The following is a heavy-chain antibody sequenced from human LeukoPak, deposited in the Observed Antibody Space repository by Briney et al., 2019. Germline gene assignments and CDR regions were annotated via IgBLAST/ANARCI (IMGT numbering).Heavy chain of an antibody. D-gene: IGHD3-22*01. Sequence: ASVKVSCKASGYTFTSYYMHWVRQAPGQGLEWMGWNSADNGATNYAQKLQGRVTMTTDTSTSTAYMELRSLRSDDTAVYYCARDSLPQYYYDSRGYYYVYWGQGTLVTVSS. V-gene: IGHV1-18*04. CDR3: ARDSLPQYYYDSRGYYYVY. J-gene: IGHJ4*02. CDR2: NSADNGAT. CDR1: GYTFTSYY.